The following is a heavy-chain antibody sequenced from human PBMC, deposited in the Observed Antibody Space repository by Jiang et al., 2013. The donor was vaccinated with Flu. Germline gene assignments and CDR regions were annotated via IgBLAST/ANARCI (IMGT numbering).Heavy chain of an antibody. CDR3: ARDRLGSDAFDI. Sequence: EWLGRTYYRSKWYNDYAVSVKSRITINPDTSKNQFSLQLNSVTPEDTAVYYCARDRLGSDAFDIWGQGTMVTVSS. D-gene: IGHD6-19*01. V-gene: IGHV6-1*01. J-gene: IGHJ3*02. CDR2: TYYRSKWYN.